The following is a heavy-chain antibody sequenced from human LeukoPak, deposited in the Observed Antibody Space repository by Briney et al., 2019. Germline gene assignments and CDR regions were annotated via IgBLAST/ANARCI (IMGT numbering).Heavy chain of an antibody. Sequence: ETLSLTCTVSGGSVSSGSYYWSWLRQPPGKGLEWIGYIYYSGTTNYNPSLESRVTTSVDTSKNQFSLKLSSVTAADTAVYYCARDPGGDYSDYWGQGTLVTVSS. D-gene: IGHD4-17*01. J-gene: IGHJ4*02. CDR2: IYYSGTT. CDR3: ARDPGGDYSDY. V-gene: IGHV4-61*01. CDR1: GGSVSSGSYY.